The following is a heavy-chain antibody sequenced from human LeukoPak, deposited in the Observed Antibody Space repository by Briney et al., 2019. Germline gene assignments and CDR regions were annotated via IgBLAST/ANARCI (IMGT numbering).Heavy chain of an antibody. J-gene: IGHJ4*02. CDR2: ISSSSGYI. V-gene: IGHV3-21*01. CDR3: ARVRGSSWYLDY. Sequence: PGGSLRLSCAASGFTFSSYAMNWVRQAPGKGLEWVSSISSSSGYIFYADSVKGRFTISRDNAKNSLSLQMNSLRAEDTAVYYCARVRGSSWYLDYWGQGTLVTVSS. CDR1: GFTFSSYA. D-gene: IGHD6-13*01.